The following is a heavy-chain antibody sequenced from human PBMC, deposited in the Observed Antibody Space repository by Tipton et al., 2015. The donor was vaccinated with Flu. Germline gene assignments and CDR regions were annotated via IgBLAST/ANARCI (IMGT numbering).Heavy chain of an antibody. D-gene: IGHD1-26*01. V-gene: IGHV3-33*01. J-gene: IGHJ5*02. CDR1: GFTFSSYG. CDR3: ARDPTQWELSNWFDP. CDR2: IWYDGSNK. Sequence: SLRLSCAASGFTFSSYGMHWVRQAPGKGLEWVAVIWYDGSNKYYADSVKGRFTISRDNSKNTLYLQMNSLRAEDTAVYYCARDPTQWELSNWFDPWGQGTLVTVSS.